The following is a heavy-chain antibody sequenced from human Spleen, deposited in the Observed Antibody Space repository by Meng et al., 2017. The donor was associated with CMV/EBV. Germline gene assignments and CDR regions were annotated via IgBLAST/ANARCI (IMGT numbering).Heavy chain of an antibody. CDR1: GYTFTTYG. J-gene: IGHJ4*02. V-gene: IGHV1-46*01. CDR2: INPSDGTT. Sequence: QVQLVQSGAEVKKSGASVKVSCKASGYTFTTYGISWVRQAPGQGLEWMGIINPSDGTTYYPQKFQGRVTLTRDTSTSTVYMELTSLRSEDTAVYYCARVLVRGVMSDYWGQGTLVTVSS. D-gene: IGHD3-10*01. CDR3: ARVLVRGVMSDY.